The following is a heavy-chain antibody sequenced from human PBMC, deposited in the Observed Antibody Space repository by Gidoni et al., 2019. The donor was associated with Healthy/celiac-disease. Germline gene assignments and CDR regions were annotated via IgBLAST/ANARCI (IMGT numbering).Heavy chain of an antibody. CDR2: ISYRGST. J-gene: IGHJ4*02. CDR3: ARHTHKYSSGGEEVDY. CDR1: GGSISSSSYY. D-gene: IGHD6-19*01. Sequence: QLQLQESGPGLVKPSETLSLTCTVSGGSISSSSYYWGWIRQPPGKGLEWIGSISYRGSTSYNPSLKSRVTISVDTSKNQFSLKLSSVTAADTAVYYCARHTHKYSSGGEEVDYWGQGTLVTVSS. V-gene: IGHV4-39*01.